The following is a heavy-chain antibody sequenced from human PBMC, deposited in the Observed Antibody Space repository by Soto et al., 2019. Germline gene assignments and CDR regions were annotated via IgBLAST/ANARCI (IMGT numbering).Heavy chain of an antibody. CDR3: ARVRCSSTSCYFDY. CDR2: IGTAGDT. CDR1: GFTFSSYD. J-gene: IGHJ4*02. V-gene: IGHV3-13*01. Sequence: EVQLVESGGGLVQPGGSLRLSCAASGFTFSSYDMHWVRQATGKGLEWVSAIGTAGDTYYPGSVKGRFTISRENAKNSLYLQMNSLSAGDTAVYYCARVRCSSTSCYFDYWGQGTLVTVSS. D-gene: IGHD2-2*01.